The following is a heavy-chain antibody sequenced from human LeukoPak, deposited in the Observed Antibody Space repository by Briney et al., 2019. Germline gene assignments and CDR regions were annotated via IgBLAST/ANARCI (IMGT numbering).Heavy chain of an antibody. J-gene: IGHJ4*02. CDR3: GRHPAVDVLIDN. V-gene: IGHV4-59*01. CDR2: IYSSGTT. CDR1: GGSLHRSF. Sequence: SETLSLTCVVSGGSLHRSFWTWVRHPPGKGLEWIGCIYSSGTTDYSPSLKSRLTISIATSKNHFSLKLASVNAAATAVYYCGRHPAVDVLIDNWRQEILVGVSS. D-gene: IGHD2-8*01.